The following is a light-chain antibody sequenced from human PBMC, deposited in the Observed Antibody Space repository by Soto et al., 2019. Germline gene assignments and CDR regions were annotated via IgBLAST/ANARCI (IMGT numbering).Light chain of an antibody. CDR1: QSVSSR. Sequence: EIVMAQSPATLSVSPGERATLSCRASQSVSSRLAWYQRKPGQAPRLLIYGASSRATGIPDRFSGSGSGTDFTLTISRLEPEDFAVYYCQHYGSSWTFGQGTKVDIK. V-gene: IGKV3-20*01. CDR3: QHYGSSWT. J-gene: IGKJ1*01. CDR2: GAS.